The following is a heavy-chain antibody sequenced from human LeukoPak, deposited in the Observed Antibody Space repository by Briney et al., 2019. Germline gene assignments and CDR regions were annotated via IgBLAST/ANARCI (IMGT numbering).Heavy chain of an antibody. CDR1: GFTFDDYD. Sequence: PGGSLRLSCAASGFTFDDYDMSWVRQAPGKGLEWVSGINWNGGSTGYADSVKGRFTISRDNAKNSLYLQMNSLRGDDTAVYYCAKPGRGDGDYWYFDLWGRGTLVTVSS. J-gene: IGHJ2*01. D-gene: IGHD3-10*01. V-gene: IGHV3-20*04. CDR2: INWNGGST. CDR3: AKPGRGDGDYWYFDL.